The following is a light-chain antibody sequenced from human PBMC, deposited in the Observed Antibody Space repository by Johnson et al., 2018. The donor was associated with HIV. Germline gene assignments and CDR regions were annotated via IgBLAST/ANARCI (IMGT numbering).Light chain of an antibody. J-gene: IGLJ1*01. V-gene: IGLV1-51*02. Sequence: QPVLTQPPSVSAAPGQTVNISCSGNVSNIESYFVSWYQQLPGAAPTLLIYEDNKRPSGIPDRFSGSKSGATATLGITGLQPGDEADYFCGTWDNSLRTAFFGTGTKVTVL. CDR1: VSNIESYF. CDR3: GTWDNSLRTAF. CDR2: EDN.